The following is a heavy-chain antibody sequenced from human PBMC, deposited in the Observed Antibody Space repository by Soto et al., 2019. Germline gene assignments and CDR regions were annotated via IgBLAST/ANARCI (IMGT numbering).Heavy chain of an antibody. V-gene: IGHV3-7*01. D-gene: IGHD3-16*02. J-gene: IGHJ6*02. CDR1: GFTFSSYW. CDR3: ARNLLMITFGGVIGNYYYYGMDV. CDR2: IKQDGSEK. Sequence: TGGSLRLSCAASGFTFSSYWMSWVRQAPGKGLEWVANIKQDGSEKYYVDSVKGRFTISRDNAKNSLYLQMNSLRAEDTAVYYCARNLLMITFGGVIGNYYYYGMDVWGQGTTVTVSS.